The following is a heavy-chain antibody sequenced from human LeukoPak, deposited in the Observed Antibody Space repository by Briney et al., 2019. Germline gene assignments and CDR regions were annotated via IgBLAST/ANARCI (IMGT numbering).Heavy chain of an antibody. D-gene: IGHD3-22*01. Sequence: GGSLRLSCEASGFTFSTYWMTWVRQAPGKGLEWVANIKTDGSEKEYVDSVEGRFTISRDNAKNSLYLQMNSLRAEDTAVYYCARDPYDRGDRYYGAFDIWGQGTMVTVSS. CDR1: GFTFSTYW. V-gene: IGHV3-7*01. J-gene: IGHJ3*02. CDR3: ARDPYDRGDRYYGAFDI. CDR2: IKTDGSEK.